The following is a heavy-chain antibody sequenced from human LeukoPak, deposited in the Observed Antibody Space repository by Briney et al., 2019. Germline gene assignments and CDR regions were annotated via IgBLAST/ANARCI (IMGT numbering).Heavy chain of an antibody. V-gene: IGHV3-11*01. J-gene: IGHJ4*02. CDR2: ISSSGSTI. Sequence: GGSLRLSCAASGFTFSDYYMSWIRQAPGKGLEWVSYISSSGSTIYYADSVKGRFTISRDNAKNSLYLQMDSLGAEDTAVYYCASHIVATTIDYWGQGTLVTVSS. D-gene: IGHD5-12*01. CDR1: GFTFSDYY. CDR3: ASHIVATTIDY.